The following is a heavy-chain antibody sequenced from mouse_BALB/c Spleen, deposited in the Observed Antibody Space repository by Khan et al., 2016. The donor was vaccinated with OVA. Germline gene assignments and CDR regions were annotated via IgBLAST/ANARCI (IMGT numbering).Heavy chain of an antibody. V-gene: IGHV3-8*02. CDR1: GDSITSGF. J-gene: IGHJ4*01. D-gene: IGHD1-1*01. CDR2: ITYSGNI. Sequence: EVQLQESGPSLVKPSQTLSLTCSVTGDSITSGFWNWIRKFPGNKFEYLGYITYSGNIYYNPSLKSRISITRDTSKSQYYLQLNSVTTEGTATYYCARSYGSLAMDYWGQGTSVTVSS. CDR3: ARSYGSLAMDY.